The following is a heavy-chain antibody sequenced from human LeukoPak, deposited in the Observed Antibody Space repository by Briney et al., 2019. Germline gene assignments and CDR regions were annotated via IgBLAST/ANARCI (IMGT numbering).Heavy chain of an antibody. CDR1: GGSFSGYY. D-gene: IGHD3-10*01. CDR2: IYYSGST. CDR3: AMVRGATFDY. Sequence: SETLSLTCAVYGGSFSGYYWSWIRQPPGKGLEWIGYIYYSGSTNYNPSLKSRVTISVDTSKNQFSLKLSSVTAADTAVYYCAMVRGATFDYWGQGTLVTVSS. J-gene: IGHJ4*02. V-gene: IGHV4-59*08.